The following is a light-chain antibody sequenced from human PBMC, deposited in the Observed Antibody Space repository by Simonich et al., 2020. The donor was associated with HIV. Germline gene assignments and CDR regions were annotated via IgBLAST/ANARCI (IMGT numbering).Light chain of an antibody. J-gene: IGKJ2*01. CDR1: QSVSSN. CDR3: QQYGSSPPYT. Sequence: IVMTQSPATLSVSPGERATLSCRASQSVSSNLAWYQQKPGLAPRLLIYDASSRATGIPDRFSGSGSGTDFTLTISRLEPEDFAVYYCQQYGSSPPYTFGQGTKLEIK. CDR2: DAS. V-gene: IGKV3D-20*01.